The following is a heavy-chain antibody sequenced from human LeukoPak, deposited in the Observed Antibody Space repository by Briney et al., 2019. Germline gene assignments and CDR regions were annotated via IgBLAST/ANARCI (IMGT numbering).Heavy chain of an antibody. V-gene: IGHV3-21*01. CDR2: ISSDSSYI. J-gene: IGHJ4*02. D-gene: IGHD3-22*01. Sequence: GGSLRLSCAASGFTFKNYGMTWVRQAPRKGLEWVSSISSDSSYIYYAESLKGRFTISRDNAKNSLYLQMNSLRAEDTAVYYCARGYDSFLQGGDYWGQGTLVTVSS. CDR1: GFTFKNYG. CDR3: ARGYDSFLQGGDY.